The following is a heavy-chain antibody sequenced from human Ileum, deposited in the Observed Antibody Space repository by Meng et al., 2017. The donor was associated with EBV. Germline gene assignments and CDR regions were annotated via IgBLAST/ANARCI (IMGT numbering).Heavy chain of an antibody. CDR1: GGSFSGYD. V-gene: IGHV4-34*01. D-gene: IGHD4-17*01. CDR2: INHSGNT. Sequence: GQIQQWGAGLLKPPETLSLTCAVYGGSFSGYDWSWIRQPPGKGLEWIGEINHSGNTNYNPSLKSRVNISLDTSKNQFSLKLSSVTAADTAVYYCARYRLQNDYGDQLCYFDYLGQGTLVTVSS. CDR3: ARYRLQNDYGDQLCYFDY. J-gene: IGHJ4*02.